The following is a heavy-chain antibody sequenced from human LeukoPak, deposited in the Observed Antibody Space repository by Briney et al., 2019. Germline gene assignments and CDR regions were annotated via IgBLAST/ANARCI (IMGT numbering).Heavy chain of an antibody. CDR3: ARHCGGDCYDIEDAFDI. J-gene: IGHJ3*02. V-gene: IGHV4-30-4*08. Sequence: SETLSLTCTVSGGPISSGDYFWTWIRQLPGKGLEWIGYIYFSGITYYNPSLTSRVTISVDTSKNQFSLKLSSVTAADTAVYYCARHCGGDCYDIEDAFDIWGQGTMVTVSS. CDR1: GGPISSGDYF. CDR2: IYFSGIT. D-gene: IGHD2-21*02.